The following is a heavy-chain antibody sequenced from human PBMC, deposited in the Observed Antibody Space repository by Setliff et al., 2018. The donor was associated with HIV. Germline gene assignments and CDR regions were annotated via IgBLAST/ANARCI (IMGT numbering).Heavy chain of an antibody. V-gene: IGHV3-11*04. Sequence: LRLSCAASGFTFSDYYMSWIRQAPGKGLEWVSYISSSGSTIYYADSVKGRFTISRDNAKNSLYLQMNSLRVEDTAVYYSARDLFNWNDVFSRSEFDYWGQGTLVTVSS. CDR3: ARDLFNWNDVFSRSEFDY. CDR2: ISSSGSTI. J-gene: IGHJ4*02. D-gene: IGHD1-20*01. CDR1: GFTFSDYY.